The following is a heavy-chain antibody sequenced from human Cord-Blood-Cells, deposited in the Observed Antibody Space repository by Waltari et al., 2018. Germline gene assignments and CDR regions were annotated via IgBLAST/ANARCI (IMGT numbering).Heavy chain of an antibody. CDR2: IIPILGIA. Sequence: QVQLVQSGAEVKKPGSSVKVSCKASGGTFSSDTISWERQAPGQGLEWMGRIIPILGIANYAQKFQGRVTITADKSTSTAYMELSSLRSEDTAVYYCATRDPDYGGKGYYFDYWGQGTLVTVSS. CDR1: GGTFSSDT. J-gene: IGHJ4*02. V-gene: IGHV1-69*02. D-gene: IGHD4-17*01. CDR3: ATRDPDYGGKGYYFDY.